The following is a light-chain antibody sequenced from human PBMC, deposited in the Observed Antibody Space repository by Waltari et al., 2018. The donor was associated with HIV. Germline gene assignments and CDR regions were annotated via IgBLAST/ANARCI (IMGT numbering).Light chain of an antibody. CDR2: DVT. V-gene: IGLV2-14*03. Sequence: QSALTQPASVSGSPGQSITISCTGSSSDVGGYNFVSWYTQHPGKAPRVLIYDVTTRPSGVSDRFSGSRSGDTAALTISGLQPEDEADYYCESYTSTSVWVFGGGTRLTVL. CDR1: SSDVGGYNF. CDR3: ESYTSTSVWV. J-gene: IGLJ3*02.